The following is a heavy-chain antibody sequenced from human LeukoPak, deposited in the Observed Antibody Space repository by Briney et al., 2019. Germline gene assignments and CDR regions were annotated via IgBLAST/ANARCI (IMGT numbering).Heavy chain of an antibody. CDR3: ARTIGGFWSNYVY. CDR2: IYTSGST. D-gene: IGHD4-11*01. Sequence: SETLSLTCTVSGGSISSGSYYWSWIRQPAGKGLEWIGRIYTSGSTNYNPSLKSRVTISVDTSKNQFSLKLSSVTAADTAMYYCARTIGGFWSNYVYWGQGTLVTVSS. J-gene: IGHJ4*02. V-gene: IGHV4-61*02. CDR1: GGSISSGSYY.